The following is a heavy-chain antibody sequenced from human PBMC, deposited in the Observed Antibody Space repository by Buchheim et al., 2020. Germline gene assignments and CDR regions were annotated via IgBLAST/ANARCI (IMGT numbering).Heavy chain of an antibody. V-gene: IGHV4-39*01. J-gene: IGHJ5*02. CDR1: GGSVSSSSYY. CDR3: ARLILTGSRSKVGWFDP. Sequence: QLQLQESGPGLVKPSETLSLTCTVSGGSVSSSSYYWGWIRQPPGKGLEWIGTVYYSGYTYYNPSLKITISVDTSKNQFSLKLSSVTAADTAVYYCARLILTGSRSKVGWFDPWGQGTL. D-gene: IGHD3-9*01. CDR2: VYYSGYT.